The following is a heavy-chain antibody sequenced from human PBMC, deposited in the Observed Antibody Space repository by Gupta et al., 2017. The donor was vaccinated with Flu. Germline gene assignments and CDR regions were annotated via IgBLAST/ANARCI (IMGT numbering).Heavy chain of an antibody. CDR3: AKERGHANNYFHY. J-gene: IGHJ4*02. V-gene: IGHV3-11*05. Sequence: VKLVEPGGGLVKPGDSLRLSCVVSGFTFNDYAISGIRQAPGKGLEWLSYITGSSYITDADSIKGRFTVSRDSAKNSVYLQMNGLRAEDTAVYYCAKERGHANNYFHYWGQGTLVTVSP. CDR2: ITGSSYI. D-gene: IGHD5-12*01. CDR1: GFTFNDYA.